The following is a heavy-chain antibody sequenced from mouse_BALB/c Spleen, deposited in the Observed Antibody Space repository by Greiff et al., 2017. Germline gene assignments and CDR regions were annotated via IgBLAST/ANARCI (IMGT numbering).Heavy chain of an antibody. CDR1: GFNIKDTY. V-gene: IGHV14-3*02. CDR3: AAMITGDY. J-gene: IGHJ2*01. CDR2: IDPENGNT. Sequence: EVKLVESGAELVKPGASVKLSCTASGFNIKDTYMHWVKQRPEQGLEWIGWIDPENGNTIYDPKFQGKASITADTSSNTAYLQLSSLTSEDTAVYYCAAMITGDYWGQGTTLTVSS. D-gene: IGHD2-4*01.